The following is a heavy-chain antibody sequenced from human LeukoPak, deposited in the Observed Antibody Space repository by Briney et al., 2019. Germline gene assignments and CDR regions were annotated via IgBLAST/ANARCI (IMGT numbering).Heavy chain of an antibody. CDR3: ARVGTAVAGY. Sequence: SETLSLTCTVSGGSISSNYWSWIRQPPGKGLEWIGEINHSGSTNYNPSLKSRVTISVDTSKNQFSLKLSSVTAADTAVYYCARVGTAVAGYWGQGTLVTVSS. CDR1: GGSISSNY. CDR2: INHSGST. D-gene: IGHD6-19*01. V-gene: IGHV4-34*01. J-gene: IGHJ4*02.